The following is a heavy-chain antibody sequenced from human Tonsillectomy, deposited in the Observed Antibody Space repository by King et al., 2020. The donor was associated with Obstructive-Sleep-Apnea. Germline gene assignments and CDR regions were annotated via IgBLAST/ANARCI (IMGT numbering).Heavy chain of an antibody. CDR1: GFTFSSYS. Sequence: VQLVESGGGVVQPGRSLRLSCAASGFTFSSYSIHWVRQAPGKGLGWGAVISHDGTNEYLAAPVKGRLTISRDNSKNTGHLQITSLRTEATALYYFARGFCSGGHCFSGGDYWGQGTLVTVSS. V-gene: IGHV3-30*04. CDR3: ARGFCSGGHCFSGGDY. J-gene: IGHJ4*02. D-gene: IGHD2-15*01. CDR2: ISHDGTNE.